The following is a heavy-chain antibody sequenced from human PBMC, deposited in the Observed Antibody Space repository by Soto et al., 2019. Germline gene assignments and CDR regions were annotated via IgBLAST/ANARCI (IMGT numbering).Heavy chain of an antibody. CDR1: GGSFSSYY. J-gene: IGHJ6*02. Sequence: SETLSLTCTVSGGSFSSYYWSWIRQPPGKGLEWIGHIYYSGRTNYNPSLKSRVTISGDTSKNQLSLKLSSVTAADTAVYYCARDYYYDSRGYPGAYYYGMDVWGPGTTVTVSS. CDR3: ARDYYYDSRGYPGAYYYGMDV. V-gene: IGHV4-59*01. CDR2: IYYSGRT. D-gene: IGHD3-22*01.